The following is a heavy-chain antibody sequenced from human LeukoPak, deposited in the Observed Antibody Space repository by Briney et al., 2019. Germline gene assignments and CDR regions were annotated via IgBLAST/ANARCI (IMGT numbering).Heavy chain of an antibody. J-gene: IGHJ5*02. CDR2: IDPSDSYT. CDR3: ARLHDYYDSSGYYYGNWFDP. CDR1: GYTFSNYW. D-gene: IGHD3-22*01. V-gene: IGHV5-10-1*01. Sequence: GESLKISCKGSGYTFSNYWISWVRQMPGKGLEWMGRIDPSDSYTNYSPSFQGHVTISADKSISTAYLQWSSLKASDTAMYYCARLHDYYDSSGYYYGNWFDPWGQGTLVTVSS.